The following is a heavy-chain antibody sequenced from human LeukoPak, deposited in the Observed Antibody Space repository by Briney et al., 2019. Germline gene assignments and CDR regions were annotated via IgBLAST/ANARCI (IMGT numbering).Heavy chain of an antibody. D-gene: IGHD7-27*01. CDR2: MKGGGADT. Sequence: GGSLRLSCAASGFIFSSYAMSWVRQAAVRGLEWVASMKGGGADTFYADFVKGRFTLSRDHSRKTVYLQLNSLRVGDTAVYYCAKANWVSNADAVSWGQGTLVTVSS. CDR1: GFIFSSYA. CDR3: AKANWVSNADAVS. J-gene: IGHJ5*02. V-gene: IGHV3-23*01.